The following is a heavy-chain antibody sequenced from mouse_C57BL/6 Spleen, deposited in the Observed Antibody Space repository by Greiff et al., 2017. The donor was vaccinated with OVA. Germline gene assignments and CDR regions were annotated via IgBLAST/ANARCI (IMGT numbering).Heavy chain of an antibody. CDR1: GYTFTSYW. J-gene: IGHJ4*01. V-gene: IGHV1-74*01. D-gene: IGHD1-1*01. CDR3: ARYYGSSDYAMDY. CDR2: IHPSDSDT. Sequence: VQLQQPGAELVKPGASVKVSCKASGYTFTSYWMHWVKQRPGQGLEWIGRIHPSDSDTNYNQKFKGKATLTVDKSSSTAYMQLSSLTSEDSAVYYCARYYGSSDYAMDYWGQGTSVTVSS.